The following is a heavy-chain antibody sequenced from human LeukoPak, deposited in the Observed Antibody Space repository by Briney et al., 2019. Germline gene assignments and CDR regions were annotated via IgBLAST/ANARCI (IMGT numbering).Heavy chain of an antibody. CDR2: ISGSGRTI. J-gene: IGHJ3*02. V-gene: IGHV3-21*01. CDR3: TRDIRLTTDRDAFDI. CDR1: GFTFSAYS. Sequence: PGGSLRLSWVASGFTFSAYSMNWVRQAPGKGPEWVSSISGSGRTIYDTNSVKGRFTTSRDNAKNSLFLQMNSLRPEDTAVHFCTRDIRLTTDRDAFDIWGQGTMVTVSS. D-gene: IGHD1-14*01.